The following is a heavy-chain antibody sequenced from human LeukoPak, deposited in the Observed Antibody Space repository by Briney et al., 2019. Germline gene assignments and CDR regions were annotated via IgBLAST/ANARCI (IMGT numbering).Heavy chain of an antibody. CDR3: ARHWVTVEMATIINYFDY. V-gene: IGHV4-59*08. J-gene: IGHJ4*02. D-gene: IGHD5-24*01. CDR2: IYYSGST. CDR1: GGSISSYY. Sequence: SETLSLNCTVSGGSISSYYWSWIRQPPGKGLEWIGYIYYSGSTNYNPSLKSRVTISVDTSKNQFSLKLSSVTAADTAVYYCARHWVTVEMATIINYFDYWGQGTLVTVSS.